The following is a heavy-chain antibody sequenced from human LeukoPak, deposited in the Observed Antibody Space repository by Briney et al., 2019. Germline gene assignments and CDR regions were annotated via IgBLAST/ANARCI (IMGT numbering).Heavy chain of an antibody. V-gene: IGHV3-11*03. Sequence: PGGSLRLSCAASGFTFSDYYMSWIRQAPGKGLEWVSYISSSSSYTNYADSVKGRFTISRDNSKDTLYLQMNSLRAEDTAVYYCARNENSGWGYFDYWGQGTLVTVSS. CDR3: ARNENSGWGYFDY. D-gene: IGHD5-12*01. CDR1: GFTFSDYY. J-gene: IGHJ4*02. CDR2: ISSSSSYT.